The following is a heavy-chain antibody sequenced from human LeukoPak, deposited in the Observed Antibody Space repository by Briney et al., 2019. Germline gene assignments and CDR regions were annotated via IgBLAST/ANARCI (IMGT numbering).Heavy chain of an antibody. J-gene: IGHJ5*02. CDR1: GGSPITGTYY. Sequence: SETLSLTCAVSGGSPITGTYYWGWIRQPPGTGLEWIGSMFYSGSTYYNPSLESRVTISLDTSTNQFSLRLRSVTAADTAVYYCARDIAINWFYTWGQGTLVTVSS. CDR3: ARDIAINWFYT. D-gene: IGHD2-15*01. V-gene: IGHV4-39*07. CDR2: MFYSGST.